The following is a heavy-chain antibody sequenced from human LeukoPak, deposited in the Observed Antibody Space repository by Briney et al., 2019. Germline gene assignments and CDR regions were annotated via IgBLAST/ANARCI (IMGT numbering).Heavy chain of an antibody. Sequence: ASVKVSCKASGGTFSSYAISWVRQAPGQGLEWMGGIIPIFGTANYAQKFQGRVTITADESTSTAYMELSSLRSEDTAVYYCAGAGSSGWPIPDYWGQGTLVTVSS. CDR1: GGTFSSYA. V-gene: IGHV1-69*13. CDR3: AGAGSSGWPIPDY. D-gene: IGHD6-19*01. J-gene: IGHJ4*02. CDR2: IIPIFGTA.